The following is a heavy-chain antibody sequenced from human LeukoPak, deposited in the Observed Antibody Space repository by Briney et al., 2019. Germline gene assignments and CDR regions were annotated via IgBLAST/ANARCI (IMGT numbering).Heavy chain of an antibody. CDR1: GFTFSSYA. Sequence: TGGSLRLSCAASGFTFSSYAMSWVRQAPGRGLEWVSAISGSGGSIYYADSVKGRFTISRDNSKNTLYLQMNSLRAEDTAVYYCAKDRRYSSSSSDYWGQGTLVTVSS. CDR2: ISGSGGSI. D-gene: IGHD6-6*01. J-gene: IGHJ4*02. CDR3: AKDRRYSSSSSDY. V-gene: IGHV3-23*01.